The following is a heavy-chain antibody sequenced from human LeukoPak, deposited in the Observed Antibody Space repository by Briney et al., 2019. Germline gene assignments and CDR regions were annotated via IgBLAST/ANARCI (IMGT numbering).Heavy chain of an antibody. J-gene: IGHJ3*02. D-gene: IGHD3-22*01. CDR3: AANLDYYDSSGYNPTYDI. Sequence: ASVKVSCKASGYTFTSYDINWVRQATGQGLEWMGIINPSGSSTTYAQKFQGRVTMTRDMSTSTVYMELSSLSFEDTAVYYCAANLDYYDSSGYNPTYDIWGQGTMVTVSS. CDR1: GYTFTSYD. V-gene: IGHV1-46*01. CDR2: INPSGSST.